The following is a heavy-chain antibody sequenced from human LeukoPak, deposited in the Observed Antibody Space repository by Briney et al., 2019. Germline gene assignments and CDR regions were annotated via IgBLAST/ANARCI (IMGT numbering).Heavy chain of an antibody. J-gene: IGHJ2*01. CDR3: AREVEVATIRGTYWYFDL. D-gene: IGHD5-24*01. V-gene: IGHV4-59*01. CDR1: GGSISSYY. CDR2: IYYSGST. Sequence: SETLSLTCTVSGGSISSYYWSWIRQPPGKGLEWIGYIYYSGSTNYNPSLKSRVTISVDTSKNQFSLKLSSVTAADTAVYYCAREVEVATIRGTYWYFDLWGRGTLVTVSS.